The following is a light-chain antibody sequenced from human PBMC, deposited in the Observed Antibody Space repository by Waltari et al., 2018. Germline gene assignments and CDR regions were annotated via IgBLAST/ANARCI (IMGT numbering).Light chain of an antibody. V-gene: IGLV3-19*01. CDR1: SLRIYS. CDR2: GKN. Sequence: SSELTQDPAVSVALGTTVRLTCQGVSLRIYSGSWSRQKPGQAPELVIYGKNNRPSGIPDRFSASSSGNTASLTITGAQAEDEADYYCTSRDISGDVVFGGGTKLTVL. J-gene: IGLJ3*02. CDR3: TSRDISGDVV.